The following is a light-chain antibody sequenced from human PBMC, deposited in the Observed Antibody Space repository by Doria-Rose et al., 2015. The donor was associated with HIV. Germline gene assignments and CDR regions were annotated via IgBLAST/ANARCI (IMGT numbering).Light chain of an antibody. CDR2: AAS. CDR1: QGISSY. J-gene: IGKJ2*01. V-gene: IGKV1-8*01. CDR3: QQYYSYPRT. Sequence: VTIPCRASQGISSYLSWYQPKPVKAPKLLIYAASTLQSGVPSRFSGSGSGTDFTLTISCLQSEDFAAYYCQQYYSYPRTFGQGTKLEIK.